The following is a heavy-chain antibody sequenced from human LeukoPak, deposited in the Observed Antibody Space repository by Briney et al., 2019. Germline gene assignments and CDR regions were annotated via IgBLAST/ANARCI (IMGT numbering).Heavy chain of an antibody. D-gene: IGHD3-10*01. CDR3: AREPYMARGFDY. CDR2: IYTSGST. CDR1: GGSISGYY. Sequence: SETLSLTCTVSGGSISGYYWSWIRQPAGKGLEWIGRIYTSGSTNYNPSLKSRVTMSIDTCKNQFSLRLSSVTAADTAVYYCAREPYMARGFDYWGQGTLVTVSS. J-gene: IGHJ4*02. V-gene: IGHV4-4*07.